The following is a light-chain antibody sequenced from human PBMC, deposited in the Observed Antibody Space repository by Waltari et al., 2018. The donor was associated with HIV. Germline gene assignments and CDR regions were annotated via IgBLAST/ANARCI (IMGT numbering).Light chain of an antibody. CDR1: SSNIQSYP. CDR2: SKN. Sequence: QSVLTQPPSASGTPGQRVTISCSGSSSNIQSYPVSWYQQLPGTAPKLLLYSKNQRPSGVPDRFSGSKSGTSASLATSGLQSEDEADFYCAAWDDSLNGWVFGGGTKLTVL. CDR3: AAWDDSLNGWV. J-gene: IGLJ3*02. V-gene: IGLV1-44*01.